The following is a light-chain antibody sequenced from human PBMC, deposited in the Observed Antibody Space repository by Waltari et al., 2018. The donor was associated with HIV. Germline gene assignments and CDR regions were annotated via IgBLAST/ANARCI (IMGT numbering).Light chain of an antibody. CDR1: QSISSY. Sequence: DIQMTQSPSSLSASVGDRVTITCRASQSISSYLNWYQQKPGKAPKLLIYAASSLQSGGPSRFSCSGSGTDFTLTISSLQPEDFATYYCQQSYSTLRTFGQGTKVEIK. CDR3: QQSYSTLRT. CDR2: AAS. J-gene: IGKJ1*01. V-gene: IGKV1-39*01.